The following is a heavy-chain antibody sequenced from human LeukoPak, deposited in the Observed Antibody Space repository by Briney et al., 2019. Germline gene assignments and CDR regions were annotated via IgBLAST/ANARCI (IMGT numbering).Heavy chain of an antibody. V-gene: IGHV3-15*01. CDR2: IKRKIDGGTT. CDR3: TTDAWNYYDSSGYWNWFDP. J-gene: IGHJ5*02. Sequence: GGSLRLSCAASGFTFSNAWMSWVRQAPGKGLEWVGRIKRKIDGGTTDYAAPVKGRFTISRDDSKNTLYLQLSSLKTEDTAVYYCTTDAWNYYDSSGYWNWFDPWGQGTLVTVSS. CDR1: GFTFSNAW. D-gene: IGHD3-22*01.